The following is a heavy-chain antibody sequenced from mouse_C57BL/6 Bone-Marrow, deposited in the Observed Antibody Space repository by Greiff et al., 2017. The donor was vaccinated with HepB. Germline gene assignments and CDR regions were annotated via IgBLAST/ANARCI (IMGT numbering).Heavy chain of an antibody. D-gene: IGHD1-1*01. CDR3: ARDCTTVVPYAMDY. J-gene: IGHJ4*01. CDR2: INPSSGYT. Sequence: QVQLQQSGAELAKPGASVKLSCKASGYTFTSYWMHWVKQRPGQGLEWIGYINPSSGYTKYNQKFKDKATLTADKSSSTAYMQLISLTYADSAVYYCARDCTTVVPYAMDYWGQGTSVTVSS. V-gene: IGHV1-7*01. CDR1: GYTFTSYW.